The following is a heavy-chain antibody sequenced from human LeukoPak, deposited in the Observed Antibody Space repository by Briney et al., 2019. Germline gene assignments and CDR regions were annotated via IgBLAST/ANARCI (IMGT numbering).Heavy chain of an antibody. CDR1: GGSFSGYY. CDR2: INHSGST. V-gene: IGHV4-34*01. D-gene: IGHD6-13*01. CDR3: ARFPGGSWYGWAFDY. Sequence: TSETLSLTCAVYGGSFSGYYWSWIRQPPGKGLEWIGEINHSGSTNYNPSLKSRVTISVDTSKNQFSLKLSSVTAADTAVYYCARFPGGSWYGWAFDYWGQGTLVTVSS. J-gene: IGHJ4*02.